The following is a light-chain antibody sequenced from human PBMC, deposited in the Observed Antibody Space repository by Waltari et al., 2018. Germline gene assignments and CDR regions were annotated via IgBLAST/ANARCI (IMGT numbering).Light chain of an antibody. CDR3: QQRTNWPPWT. CDR2: DAS. J-gene: IGKJ1*01. CDR1: ESIGIY. V-gene: IGKV3-11*02. Sequence: EIVLTQSPVTLSLSPGERVALSCRASESIGIYLAWYQQKPGQAPRLLIFDASRRASGVPARFSGSGSGRDFALTISYLEPEDAAVYYCQQRTNWPPWTFGQGTK.